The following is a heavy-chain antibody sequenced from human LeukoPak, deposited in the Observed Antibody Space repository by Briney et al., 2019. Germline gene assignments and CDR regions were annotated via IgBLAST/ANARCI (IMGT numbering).Heavy chain of an antibody. D-gene: IGHD2-2*01. CDR3: ARGRAAIQSKWGNYCYYGMDV. J-gene: IGHJ6*02. CDR1: GGSFSGYY. CDR2: INHSGST. Sequence: SETLSLTCAVYGGSFSGYYWSWIRQPPGKGLEWIGEINHSGSTNYNPSLKSRVTISVDTSKNQFSLKLSSVTAADTAVYYCARGRAAIQSKWGNYCYYGMDVWGQGTLVTVSS. V-gene: IGHV4-34*01.